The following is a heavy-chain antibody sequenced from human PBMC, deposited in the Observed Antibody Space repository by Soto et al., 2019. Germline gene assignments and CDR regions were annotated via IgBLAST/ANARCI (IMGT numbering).Heavy chain of an antibody. Sequence: QVQLQQWGGGLLKPSETLSLNCAVHGGSFSGYIWTWIRQPPGKGLQWIGQINDSGSTYYNPSLTIRVRISGHTSNDQFSLEMTPVTAADTAMYYCARGLITGSSYSGGWYYFDHWGQGTQVTVSS. D-gene: IGHD1-26*01. CDR3: ARGLITGSSYSGGWYYFDH. J-gene: IGHJ4*02. CDR2: INDSGST. V-gene: IGHV4-34*02. CDR1: GGSFSGYI.